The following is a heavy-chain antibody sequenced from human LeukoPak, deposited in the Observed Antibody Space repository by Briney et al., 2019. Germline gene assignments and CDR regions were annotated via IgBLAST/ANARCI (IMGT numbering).Heavy chain of an antibody. J-gene: IGHJ5*02. CDR3: ARMPPGT. CDR2: IHFSGKT. CDR1: GGSITSGPYY. V-gene: IGHV4-61*02. D-gene: IGHD2-2*01. Sequence: PSETLSLTCTVSGGSITSGPYYWDWIRQPAGKELEWIGRIHFSGKTNYNPSLKSRITVSVDTSKKQFSLNLNSVTAADTAVYYCARMPPGTLGQGTLVTVSS.